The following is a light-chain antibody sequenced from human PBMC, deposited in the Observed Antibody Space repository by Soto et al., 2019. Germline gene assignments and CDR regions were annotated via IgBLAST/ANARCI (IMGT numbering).Light chain of an antibody. CDR1: KLGDKY. CDR2: QDT. J-gene: IGLJ1*01. CDR3: QAWDRSTLYV. Sequence: SYELTQPPSVSVSPGQTASITCSGDKLGDKYVCWYQQKPGQSPVLVIYQDTKRPSGISERFSGSNSGNTATLTISGTQAMDEADYYCQAWDRSTLYVFGTGTKV. V-gene: IGLV3-1*01.